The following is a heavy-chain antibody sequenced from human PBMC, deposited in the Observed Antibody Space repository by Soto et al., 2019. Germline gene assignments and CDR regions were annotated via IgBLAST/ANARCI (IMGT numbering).Heavy chain of an antibody. Sequence: QVQLVQSGAEVKKPGSSVKVSCKASGGTFSSYAISWVRQAPGQGLEWMGGIIPIFGTANYAQKFQGRVTITADESTITAYMELSSLSSEDTAVYYGARVGYCSSTSCYTSAFDIWGQGTMVTVSS. V-gene: IGHV1-69*01. CDR3: ARVGYCSSTSCYTSAFDI. CDR1: GGTFSSYA. J-gene: IGHJ3*02. D-gene: IGHD2-2*02. CDR2: IIPIFGTA.